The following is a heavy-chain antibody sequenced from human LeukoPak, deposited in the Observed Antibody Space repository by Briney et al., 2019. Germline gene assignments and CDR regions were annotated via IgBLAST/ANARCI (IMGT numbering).Heavy chain of an antibody. CDR2: IYSGGST. J-gene: IGHJ4*02. V-gene: IGHV3-66*04. D-gene: IGHD5-18*01. CDR3: ARPISGYNYIID. CDR1: GFTVSSNY. Sequence: GGSLRLSCAASGFTVSSNYMSWVRQAPGKGLEWVSVIYSGGSTYYADSVEGRFTISRDNSKNTLYLQMNSLRAEDTAVYYCARPISGYNYIIDWGQGTLVTVSS.